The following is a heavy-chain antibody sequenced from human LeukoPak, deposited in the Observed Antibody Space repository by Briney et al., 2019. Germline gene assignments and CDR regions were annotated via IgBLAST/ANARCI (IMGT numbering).Heavy chain of an antibody. Sequence: SETLSLTCAVYGGSFSGYYWSWIRQPPGKGLEWIGEINHSGSTNYNPSLKSRVTISVDTSKNQFSLKLSSVTAADTAVYYCARSLLRPLDYWGQGILVTVSS. V-gene: IGHV4-34*01. CDR1: GGSFSGYY. J-gene: IGHJ4*02. CDR2: INHSGST. D-gene: IGHD6-6*01. CDR3: ARSLLRPLDY.